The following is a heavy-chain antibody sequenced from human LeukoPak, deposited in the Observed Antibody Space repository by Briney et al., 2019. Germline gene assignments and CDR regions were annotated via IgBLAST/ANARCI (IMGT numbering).Heavy chain of an antibody. CDR2: INPNSGGT. CDR3: ARVHPTSIFDY. CDR1: GYTFTDYY. Sequence: ASVKVSCKASGYTFTDYYMHWVRRAPGQGLEWMGWINPNSGGTVYAQKFQGRVAMTGDTSISTAYMELSSLRSDDTAVYYCARVHPTSIFDYWGQGTLVTVSS. J-gene: IGHJ4*02. V-gene: IGHV1-2*02.